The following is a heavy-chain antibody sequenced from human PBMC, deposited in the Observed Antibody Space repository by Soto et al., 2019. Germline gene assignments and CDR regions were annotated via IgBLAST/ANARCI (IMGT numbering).Heavy chain of an antibody. V-gene: IGHV3-33*08. J-gene: IGHJ4*02. CDR2: IWSDGNNR. CDR1: GFTFSNHG. Sequence: PGGSLRLSCVASGFTFSNHGMHWVRQAPGKGLEWVAVIWSDGNNRYYADSVKGRFTISRDNSKNTLYLQMNSLRAEDTAVYYCVRGDNWNDEASDYWGQGTLVTVSS. CDR3: VRGDNWNDEASDY. D-gene: IGHD1-1*01.